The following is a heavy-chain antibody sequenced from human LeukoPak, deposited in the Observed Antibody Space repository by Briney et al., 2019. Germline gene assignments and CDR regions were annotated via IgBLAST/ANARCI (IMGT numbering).Heavy chain of an antibody. D-gene: IGHD3-22*01. V-gene: IGHV1-18*04. Sequence: GASVKVSCKASGYNFRDHGISWVRQAPGRGLEWMGWITNDNGNTDYGSNFQGRGTMTTDTSTSTAYMELRNLRSDDTAVYYCARQADDYYDSSGYFDYWGQGTLVTVSS. CDR3: ARQADDYYDSSGYFDY. CDR2: ITNDNGNT. J-gene: IGHJ4*02. CDR1: GYNFRDHG.